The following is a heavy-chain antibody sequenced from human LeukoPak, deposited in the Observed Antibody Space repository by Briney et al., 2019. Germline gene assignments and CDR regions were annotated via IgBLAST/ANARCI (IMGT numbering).Heavy chain of an antibody. CDR1: GFTFSSYD. CDR2: ISRSGGTT. J-gene: IGHJ6*03. D-gene: IGHD2-15*01. V-gene: IGHV3-23*01. Sequence: GSLRLSCAASGFTFSSYDMTWVRQTPGKGLEWVALISRSGGTTYYADSVKGRFTISRDNSKNTLCLQMNSLRAEDTAEYYCAKRGGTESFYYFYYMDVWGKGTTVTVSS. CDR3: AKRGGTESFYYFYYMDV.